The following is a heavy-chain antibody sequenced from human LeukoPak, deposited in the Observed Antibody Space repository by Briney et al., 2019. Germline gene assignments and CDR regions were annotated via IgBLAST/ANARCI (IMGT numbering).Heavy chain of an antibody. CDR1: GFTFSSYS. CDR2: ISGSGGST. V-gene: IGHV3-23*01. CDR3: AKHTTPTPFDYMDV. D-gene: IGHD1-14*01. J-gene: IGHJ6*03. Sequence: GGSLRLSCAASGFTFSSYSMNWVRQAPGKGLEWVSAISGSGGSTYYADSVKGRFTISRDNSKNTLYLQMNSLRAEDTAVYYCAKHTTPTPFDYMDVWGKGTTVTVSS.